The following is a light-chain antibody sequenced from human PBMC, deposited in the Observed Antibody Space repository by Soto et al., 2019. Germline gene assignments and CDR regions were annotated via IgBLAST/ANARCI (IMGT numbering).Light chain of an antibody. CDR1: QSISSR. V-gene: IGKV1-5*01. CDR3: QQYNSYSWT. CDR2: DAS. J-gene: IGKJ1*01. Sequence: DIQITQSPSTLSASVGDRVTITCRASQSISSRLAWYQQKVGKAPKLLIYDASSLESGVPSRFSGSGSGTEFTLTISSLQPDDFATYYCQQYNSYSWTFGQGTKVDIK.